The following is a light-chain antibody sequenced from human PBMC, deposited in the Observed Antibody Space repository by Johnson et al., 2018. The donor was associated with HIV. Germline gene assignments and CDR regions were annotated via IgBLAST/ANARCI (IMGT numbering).Light chain of an antibody. V-gene: IGLV1-51*02. J-gene: IGLJ1*01. CDR3: GTWDSSLTTSYV. CDR2: ENT. CDR1: SSNIVNNY. Sequence: QSVLTQPPSVSAAPGQKVTISCSGSSSNIVNNYVSWYQQLPGTAPKLLIYENTKRPSGIPDRFSGSKSGTSATLGITGLQTGDEADYYCGTWDSSLTTSYVFGTGTKVIVV.